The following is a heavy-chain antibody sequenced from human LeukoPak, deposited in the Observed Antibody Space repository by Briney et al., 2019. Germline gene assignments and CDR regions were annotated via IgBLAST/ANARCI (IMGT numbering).Heavy chain of an antibody. V-gene: IGHV1-18*01. CDR3: ARDLEFPRITDDYGDYEEPYYGMDV. Sequence: GSVKVSCKASGYTFTSYGISWVRQAPGQGLEWMGWISAYNGNTNYAQKLQGRVTMTTDTSTSTAYMELRSLRSDDTAVYYCARDLEFPRITDDYGDYEEPYYGMDVWGQGTTVTVSS. CDR2: ISAYNGNT. CDR1: GYTFTSYG. J-gene: IGHJ6*02. D-gene: IGHD4-17*01.